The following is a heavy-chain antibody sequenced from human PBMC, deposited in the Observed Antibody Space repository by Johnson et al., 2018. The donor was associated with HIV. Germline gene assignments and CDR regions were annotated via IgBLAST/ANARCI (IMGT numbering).Heavy chain of an antibody. Sequence: VQLVESGGGLEQPGRSLRLSCEASGCTFSNYWMTWVRQAPGKGLEWVANINQDGGEKIYVDSVKGRFTISRDNAENSLYLQMNSLRGEDSAVYYCVRDRGTLVIWSDAFDVWGQGTVVTVSS. CDR2: INQDGGEK. CDR1: GCTFSNYW. D-gene: IGHD3-22*01. J-gene: IGHJ3*01. V-gene: IGHV3-7*01. CDR3: VRDRGTLVIWSDAFDV.